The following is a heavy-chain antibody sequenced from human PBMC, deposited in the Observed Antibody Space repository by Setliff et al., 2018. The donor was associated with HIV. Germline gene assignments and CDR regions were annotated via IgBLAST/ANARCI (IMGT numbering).Heavy chain of an antibody. D-gene: IGHD3-16*01. CDR1: GFTFSSYW. V-gene: IGHV3-7*01. J-gene: IGHJ4*02. Sequence: GGSLRLSCAASGFTFSSYWMSWVRQAPGKGLEWVANIKQDGSEKYYVDSVRGRFTISRDNAKNSLYLQINSLRAEDTAVYYCARATQLRSGVVDMAIEGYYFDYWGQGTLVTVSS. CDR3: ARATQLRSGVVDMAIEGYYFDY. CDR2: IKQDGSEK.